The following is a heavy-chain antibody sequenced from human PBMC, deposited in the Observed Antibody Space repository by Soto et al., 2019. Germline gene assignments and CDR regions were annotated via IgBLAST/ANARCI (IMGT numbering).Heavy chain of an antibody. CDR1: GFTFSSYP. V-gene: IGHV3-48*01. CDR3: ASDWFYMDV. J-gene: IGHJ6*03. D-gene: IGHD3-9*01. CDR2: ISSASSTI. Sequence: EVQLVESGGGLVQPGGSLRLSCAASGFTFSSYPMNWVRQAPGKGLEWVSYISSASSTIYYADSVKGRFTISRDNAKNSLYLQRNRLRAEDTAVYYCASDWFYMDVWGKGTTVSVSS.